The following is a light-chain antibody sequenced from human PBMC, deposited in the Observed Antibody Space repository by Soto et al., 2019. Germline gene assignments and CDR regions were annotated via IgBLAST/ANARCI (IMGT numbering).Light chain of an antibody. CDR1: QDIKTY. J-gene: IGKJ3*01. CDR3: QHLNNDPPFT. V-gene: IGKV1-9*01. Sequence: IQLTQSPSSLSASVGDRVSITCRASQDIKTYLAWYQQKEGKAPKLLISGTFTLQSGVPSRFNGSGSGTDFTLTISRLQPEDFATYCCQHLNNDPPFTFGPGTKVDLE. CDR2: GTF.